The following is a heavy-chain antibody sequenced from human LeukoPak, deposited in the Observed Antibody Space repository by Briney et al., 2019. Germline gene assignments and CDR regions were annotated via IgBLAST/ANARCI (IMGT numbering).Heavy chain of an antibody. V-gene: IGHV3-9*01. J-gene: IGHJ4*02. Sequence: GGSLRLSCAASGFTFDDYAMHWVRQAPGKGLEWVSGISWNSGSIGYADSVKGRFTISRDNAKNSLYLQMNSLRAEDTALYYCAKDGGPSGQCLDYWGQGTLVTVSS. CDR1: GFTFDDYA. D-gene: IGHD5/OR15-5a*01. CDR2: ISWNSGSI. CDR3: AKDGGPSGQCLDY.